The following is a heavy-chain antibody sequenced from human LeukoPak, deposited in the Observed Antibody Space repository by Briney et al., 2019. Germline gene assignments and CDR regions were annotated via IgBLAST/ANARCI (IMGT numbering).Heavy chain of an antibody. CDR1: GFTFSSYW. CDR3: ARDTPLNWFDP. Sequence: GGSLRLSCAASGFTFSSYWMSWVCQAPGKGLEWVANIKQDGSEKYYVDSVKGRFTISRDNAKTSLYLQMNSLRDEDTAVYYCARDTPLNWFDPWGQGTLVTVSS. J-gene: IGHJ5*02. V-gene: IGHV3-7*01. CDR2: IKQDGSEK.